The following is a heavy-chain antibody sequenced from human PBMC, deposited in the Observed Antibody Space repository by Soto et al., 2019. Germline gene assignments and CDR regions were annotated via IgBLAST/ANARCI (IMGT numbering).Heavy chain of an antibody. CDR1: GFSFASFA. V-gene: IGHV3-23*01. CDR2: FVGSDAKT. CDR3: AKWTYLDF. D-gene: IGHD5-12*01. Sequence: PGGSLRLSCTTSGFSFASFALTWVRQAPGQGLEWVATFVGSDAKTHYADSVKGRFSISRDTSRNTVYLQMNNLRADDTAIYYCAKWTYLDFWGQGTRVTVSS. J-gene: IGHJ4*02.